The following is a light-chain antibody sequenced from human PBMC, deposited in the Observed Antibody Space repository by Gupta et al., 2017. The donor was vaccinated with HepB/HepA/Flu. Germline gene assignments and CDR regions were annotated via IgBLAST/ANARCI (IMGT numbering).Light chain of an antibody. CDR2: MVS. J-gene: IGKJ4*01. Sequence: DVVMTQSPLSPPVTPGEPASISCRSSQNLLRSNGYTDLSWYLQKSGLSLQLLIYMVSNRASGVPDRFSGSGSSTDFTLKIIIVEAEDVGIYHCMQWLQTPFTFGGGTRVEIK. CDR1: QNLLRSNGYTD. CDR3: MQWLQTPFT. V-gene: IGKV2-28*01.